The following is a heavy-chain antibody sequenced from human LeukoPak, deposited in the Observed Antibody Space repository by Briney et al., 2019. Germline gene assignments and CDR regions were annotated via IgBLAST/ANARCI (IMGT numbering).Heavy chain of an antibody. CDR2: INGSGGST. D-gene: IGHD5-18*01. CDR3: ARGGYSYGPYFDY. Sequence: GGSLRLSCAASGFTFSSYAMSWVRQAPGKGLEWVSAINGSGGSTYYADSVKGRFTISRDNSKNTLYLQMNSLRAEDTAVYYCARGGYSYGPYFDYWGQGTLVTVSS. J-gene: IGHJ4*02. V-gene: IGHV3-23*01. CDR1: GFTFSSYA.